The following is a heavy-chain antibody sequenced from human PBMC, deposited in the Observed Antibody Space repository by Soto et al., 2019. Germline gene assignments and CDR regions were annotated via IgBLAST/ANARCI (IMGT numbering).Heavy chain of an antibody. Sequence: GGSLRLSCAASGFTFSSYVMNWVRQAPGKGLEWVSSISGSAYSTYYAASVKGRFTISRDNSKNTLYLHMNSLSAEDTAVYYCAKGGQQLIRTDFWGQGTLGTVSS. CDR1: GFTFSSYV. CDR3: AKGGQQLIRTDF. V-gene: IGHV3-23*01. D-gene: IGHD6-13*01. CDR2: ISGSAYST. J-gene: IGHJ4*02.